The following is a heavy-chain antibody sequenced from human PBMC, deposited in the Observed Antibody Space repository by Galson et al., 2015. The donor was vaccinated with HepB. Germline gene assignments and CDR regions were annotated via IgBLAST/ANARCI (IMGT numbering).Heavy chain of an antibody. V-gene: IGHV1-69-2*01. CDR2: IDPEDGET. CDR1: GYTFSDQY. CDR3: AKGVRSYGSGKSYYYFFYMAV. Sequence: VKVSCKVSGYTFSDQYMHWVRQAPGKGPEWMGLIDPEDGETKYAEKFQDRVTITADTATDTAYMELNSLTSEDTAMYYCAKGVRSYGSGKSYYYFFYMAVWGRGTAVTVSS. D-gene: IGHD3-10*01. J-gene: IGHJ6*03.